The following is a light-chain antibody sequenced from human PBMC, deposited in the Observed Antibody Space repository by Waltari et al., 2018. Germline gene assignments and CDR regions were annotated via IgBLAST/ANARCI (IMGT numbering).Light chain of an antibody. V-gene: IGKV3-20*01. CDR2: EAS. CDR1: QSISRY. J-gene: IGKJ1*01. Sequence: EIVLTQSPGTLSLSPGERATLYCRASQSISRYLVWYQQKPGQAPRLLIYEASRRATGIPDRVSGSGSGTDFSLTISRLEPEDFAVYYCQNYERLPATFGQGTKVEIK. CDR3: QNYERLPAT.